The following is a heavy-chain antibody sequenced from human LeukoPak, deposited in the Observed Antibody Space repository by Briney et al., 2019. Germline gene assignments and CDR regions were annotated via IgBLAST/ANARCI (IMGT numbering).Heavy chain of an antibody. CDR3: ARYTVSSRPSRQFDP. Sequence: AGGSLRLSCIGSAFTFSDFSLTWVRQAPGKGLEWVSTISRGRGTHYSGSVKGRLTIPIDNSNNALYLQMDSLTPDDTAIYYCARYTVSSRPSRQFDPWGQGTLVTVSS. CDR1: AFTFSDFS. V-gene: IGHV3-23*01. D-gene: IGHD5/OR15-5a*01. CDR2: ISRGRGT. J-gene: IGHJ5*02.